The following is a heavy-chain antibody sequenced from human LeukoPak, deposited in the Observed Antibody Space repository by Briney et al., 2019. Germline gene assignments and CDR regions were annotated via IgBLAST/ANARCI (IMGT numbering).Heavy chain of an antibody. Sequence: SETLSLTCAVYGGSFSGYYWSWIRQPPGKGLEWIGEINHSGSTNYNPSLKSRVTISVDTSKNQFSLELSSVTAADTAVYYCASAVYYGGNSGNWFDPWGQGTLVTVSS. V-gene: IGHV4-34*01. CDR1: GGSFSGYY. J-gene: IGHJ5*02. CDR2: INHSGST. D-gene: IGHD4-23*01. CDR3: ASAVYYGGNSGNWFDP.